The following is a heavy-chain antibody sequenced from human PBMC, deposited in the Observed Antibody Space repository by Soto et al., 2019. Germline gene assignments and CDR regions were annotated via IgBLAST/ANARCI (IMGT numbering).Heavy chain of an antibody. CDR1: GFTFDDYA. V-gene: IGHV3-9*01. CDR2: ISWNSGSI. CDR3: AKPVTGGKWFGEFNTGSADDAFDI. D-gene: IGHD3-10*01. Sequence: PGGSLRLSCAASGFTFDDYAMHWVRQAPGKGLEWVSGISWNSGSIGYADSVKGRFTISRDNAKNSLYLQMNSLRAEDTALYYCAKPVTGGKWFGEFNTGSADDAFDIWGQGTMVTVSS. J-gene: IGHJ3*02.